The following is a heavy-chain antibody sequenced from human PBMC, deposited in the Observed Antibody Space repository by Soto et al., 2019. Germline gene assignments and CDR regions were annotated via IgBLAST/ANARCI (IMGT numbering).Heavy chain of an antibody. CDR2: ISAYNGNT. V-gene: IGHV1-18*04. D-gene: IGHD3-3*01. J-gene: IGHJ6*02. Sequence: VASVKVSCKASGYTFTSYGISWVRQAPGQGLEWMGWISAYNGNTNYAQKLQGRVTMTTDTSTSTAYMELRSLRSDDTAVYYCARDRRFLEWLSLGHYYYGMDVWGQGTTVTVSS. CDR3: ARDRRFLEWLSLGHYYYGMDV. CDR1: GYTFTSYG.